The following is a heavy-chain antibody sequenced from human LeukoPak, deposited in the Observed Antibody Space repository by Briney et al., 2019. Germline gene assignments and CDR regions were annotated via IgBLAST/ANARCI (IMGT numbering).Heavy chain of an antibody. CDR2: INTNSGDT. CDR3: ARVRLSAAGRGG. V-gene: IGHV1-2*06. Sequence: GASVKVSCRASGFTFTAYDLHWGRQAPGHGPEWMGRINTNSGDTNYVQKFQDRVTMPRDTSITTVYMELSRLTSDDTAVYYCARVRLSAAGRGGWGPGTLVTVSS. J-gene: IGHJ4*02. D-gene: IGHD6-13*01. CDR1: GFTFTAYD.